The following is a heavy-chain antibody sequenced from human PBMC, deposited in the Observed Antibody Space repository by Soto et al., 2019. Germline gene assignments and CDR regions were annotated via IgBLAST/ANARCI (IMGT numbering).Heavy chain of an antibody. Sequence: QVQLQQWGAGLLKPSETLSLTCAVYGGSFSGYYWSWIRQPPGKGLEWIGEINHSGSTNYNPSLKSRVTISVDTSQNQFSLKLSSVTAADPAVYYCARGCSDILTGYHRRRPADWFDPWGQGTLVTVSS. V-gene: IGHV4-34*01. CDR3: ARGCSDILTGYHRRRPADWFDP. CDR2: INHSGST. J-gene: IGHJ5*02. D-gene: IGHD3-9*01. CDR1: GGSFSGYY.